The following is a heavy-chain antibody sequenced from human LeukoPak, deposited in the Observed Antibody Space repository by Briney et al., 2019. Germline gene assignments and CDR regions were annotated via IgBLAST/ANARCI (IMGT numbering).Heavy chain of an antibody. D-gene: IGHD4-23*01. J-gene: IGHJ4*02. Sequence: PGGSLRLSCAASGFTFSNYALSWVRRAPGKELGWVSSIAGSGGSTYYADSVKGRFTISRDNSKNTLYLQMNSLQADDTAVYYCARGLRWRDYWGQGTLVTVSS. V-gene: IGHV3-23*01. CDR2: IAGSGGST. CDR1: GFTFSNYA. CDR3: ARGLRWRDY.